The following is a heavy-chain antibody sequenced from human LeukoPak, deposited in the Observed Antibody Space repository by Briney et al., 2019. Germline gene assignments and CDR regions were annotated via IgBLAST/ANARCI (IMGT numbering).Heavy chain of an antibody. CDR2: ISGRGDLE. V-gene: IGHV3-23*01. D-gene: IGHD3-3*01. CDR3: AREGDFWSGYPVDHYYYMDV. CDR1: GFTFSCYA. Sequence: GGSLRLACSASGFTFSCYAMTWVRQAPGKGLEWVSTISGRGDLEFYTESVKGRFTISRDHSKNTVHLQMDSLRAEDTAIYYCAREGDFWSGYPVDHYYYMDVWGKGTTVPVTS. J-gene: IGHJ6*03.